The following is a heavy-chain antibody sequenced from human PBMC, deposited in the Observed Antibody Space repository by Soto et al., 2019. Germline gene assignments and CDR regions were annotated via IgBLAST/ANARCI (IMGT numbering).Heavy chain of an antibody. D-gene: IGHD5-12*01. J-gene: IGHJ4*02. CDR1: GGTFSTSA. Sequence: ASVKVSCKASGGTFSTSAISWVRQAPGQGLEWMGGIVPIFGTPNYAQKFQGRVTITADKSTTTAYMELSSLTSADTAIYYCASAMATVTSCDFWGQGTLVTVSS. CDR2: IVPIFGTP. CDR3: ASAMATVTSCDF. V-gene: IGHV1-69*06.